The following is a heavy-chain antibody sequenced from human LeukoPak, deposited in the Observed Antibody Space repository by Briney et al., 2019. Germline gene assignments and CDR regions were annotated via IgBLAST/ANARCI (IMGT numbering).Heavy chain of an antibody. CDR3: ARVGGSGSSYYYYGMDV. J-gene: IGHJ6*02. V-gene: IGHV3-30-3*01. D-gene: IGHD1-26*01. Sequence: PGGSLRLSCAASGFTFSSYAMHWVRQAPGKGLEWVAVISYDGSNKYYADSVKGRFTISRDNSKNTLYLQMNSLRAEDTAVYYCARVGGSGSSYYYYGMDVWGQGTTVTVSS. CDR1: GFTFSSYA. CDR2: ISYDGSNK.